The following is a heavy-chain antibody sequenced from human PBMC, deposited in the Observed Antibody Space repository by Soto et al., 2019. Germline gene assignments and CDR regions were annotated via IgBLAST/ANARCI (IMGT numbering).Heavy chain of an antibody. CDR1: GFTFSGCA. D-gene: IGHD5-12*01. J-gene: IGHJ4*02. V-gene: IGHV3-23*01. CDR2: ISGSGGST. Sequence: GGSLRLSCAASGFTFSGCAMSWVRQAPGKGLEWVSAISGSGGSTYYADSVKGRFTISRDNSKNTLYLQMNSLRAEDTAVYYCAKKVDIGHYEWSVDYWGQGTLVTVSS. CDR3: AKKVDIGHYEWSVDY.